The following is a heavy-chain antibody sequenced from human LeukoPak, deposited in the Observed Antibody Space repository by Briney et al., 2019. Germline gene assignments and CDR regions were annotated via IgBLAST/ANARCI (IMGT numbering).Heavy chain of an antibody. CDR1: GGTSSSYA. CDR3: AIGAHQVSAFDI. D-gene: IGHD3-10*01. CDR2: IIPIFGTA. J-gene: IGHJ3*02. Sequence: ASVKVSCKGSGGTSSSYAISWVRQAPGQGLGWMGGIIPIFGTANYAQKFQGRVTITADESTSTAYMELSSLRSEDMAVYYCAIGAHQVSAFDIWGQGTMVTVSS. V-gene: IGHV1-69*13.